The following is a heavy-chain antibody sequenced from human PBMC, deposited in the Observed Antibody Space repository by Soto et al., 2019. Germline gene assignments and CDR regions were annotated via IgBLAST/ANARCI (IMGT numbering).Heavy chain of an antibody. J-gene: IGHJ4*02. D-gene: IGHD3-3*01. Sequence: EVQLLESGGGLVQPGGSLRLSCAASGFTFSSYAMSWVRQAPGKGLEWVSAISGSGGSTYYADSVKGRFTISRDNSKNTLYLQMNSLRAEDTAVYYCAKDDKRITIFGVVIPSECDYWGQGTLVTVSS. V-gene: IGHV3-23*01. CDR2: ISGSGGST. CDR1: GFTFSSYA. CDR3: AKDDKRITIFGVVIPSECDY.